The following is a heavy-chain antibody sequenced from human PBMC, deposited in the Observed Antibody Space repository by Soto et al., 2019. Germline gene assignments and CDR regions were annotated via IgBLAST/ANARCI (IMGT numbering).Heavy chain of an antibody. D-gene: IGHD6-19*01. CDR2: ISAAGRTT. J-gene: IGHJ4*02. CDR3: AKDYIAVAGKGFFDS. Sequence: EVQLLESGGGLVHPGGSLRLSCAPSGFTFSNFAMGWVRQAPGKGLEWVSHISAAGRTTYYADFVKGRFTISRDNSKNTLYLQMDSLRAEDTAVYYCAKDYIAVAGKGFFDSWGQGTLVTVSS. V-gene: IGHV3-23*01. CDR1: GFTFSNFA.